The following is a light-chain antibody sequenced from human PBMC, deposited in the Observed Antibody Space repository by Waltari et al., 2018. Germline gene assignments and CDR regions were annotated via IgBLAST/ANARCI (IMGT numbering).Light chain of an antibody. CDR2: DDG. Sequence: SYVLTQPPSVSVAPGQTARITRDGKQTGNKNVHWYQQKPGQAPVLVVYDDGDRPSGIPERFSGSNSGNTATLTISRVDAGDEADYYCQVWDSGSDHYVFGTVTKVTVL. V-gene: IGLV3-21*02. CDR1: QTGNKN. J-gene: IGLJ1*01. CDR3: QVWDSGSDHYV.